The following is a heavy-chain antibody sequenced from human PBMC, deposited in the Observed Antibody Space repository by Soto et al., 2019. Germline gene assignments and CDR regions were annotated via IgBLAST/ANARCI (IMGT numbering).Heavy chain of an antibody. Sequence: ASETLSLTCTVSGGSISSGGYYWSWIRQHPGKGLEWIGYIYYSGSTYYNPSLKSRVTISVDTSKNQFSLKLSSVTAADTAVYYCARIISFRGYYGMDVWGQGTTVTVSS. J-gene: IGHJ6*02. V-gene: IGHV4-31*03. D-gene: IGHD2-21*01. CDR3: ARIISFRGYYGMDV. CDR2: IYYSGST. CDR1: GGSISSGGYY.